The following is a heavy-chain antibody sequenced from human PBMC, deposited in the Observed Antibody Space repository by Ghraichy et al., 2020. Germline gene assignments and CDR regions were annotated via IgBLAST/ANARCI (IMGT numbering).Heavy chain of an antibody. CDR1: GYTLTELS. V-gene: IGHV1-24*01. D-gene: IGHD4-17*01. J-gene: IGHJ4*02. CDR3: ATHLFTVTTLDY. CDR2: FDPEDGET. Sequence: SVKVSCKVSGYTLTELSMHWVRQAPGKGLEWMGGFDPEDGETIYAQKFQGRVTMTEDTSTDTAYMELSSLRSEDSAVYYCATHLFTVTTLDYWGQGTLVTVSS.